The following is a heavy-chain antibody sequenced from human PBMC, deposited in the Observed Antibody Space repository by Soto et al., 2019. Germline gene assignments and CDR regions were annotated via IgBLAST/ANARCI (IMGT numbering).Heavy chain of an antibody. CDR2: ISYDGSNK. D-gene: IGHD3-3*01. J-gene: IGHJ6*03. CDR3: AKDFLIFGVVMGHYYYMDV. CDR1: GFTFSSYG. Sequence: QVQLVESGGGVVQPGRSLRLSCAASGFTFSSYGMHWFRQAPGKGLEWVAVISYDGSNKYYADSVKGRFTISRDNSKNTLYLQINSLRAEDPAVYYCAKDFLIFGVVMGHYYYMDVWCKGTTVTVSS. V-gene: IGHV3-30*18.